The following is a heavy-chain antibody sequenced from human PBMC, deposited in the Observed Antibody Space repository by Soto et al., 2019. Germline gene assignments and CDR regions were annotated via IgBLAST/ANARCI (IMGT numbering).Heavy chain of an antibody. Sequence: GGSLRLSCAASGFTFSSYGMSWVRQAPGKGLEWVSAISGSGGSTYYADSVKGRFTISRDNSKNTPYLQMNSLRAEDTAVYYCAKDRSSYYYDSSGYPNGRLGAFDIWGQGTMVT. CDR3: AKDRSSYYYDSSGYPNGRLGAFDI. J-gene: IGHJ3*02. V-gene: IGHV3-23*01. D-gene: IGHD3-22*01. CDR1: GFTFSSYG. CDR2: ISGSGGST.